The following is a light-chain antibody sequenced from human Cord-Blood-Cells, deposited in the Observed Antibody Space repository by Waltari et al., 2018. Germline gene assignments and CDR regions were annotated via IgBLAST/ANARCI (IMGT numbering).Light chain of an antibody. CDR3: QQSYSTHWT. CDR2: AAS. V-gene: IGKV1-39*01. CDR1: QSISSY. J-gene: IGKJ1*01. Sequence: DIQMTQSPSSLSASVGDRVTITCRASQSISSYLNWYQHKPGKAPKLLIYAASSLQSGVPSRFSGSGSGTDFTLTISSLQPEEFATYYCQQSYSTHWTFGQGTKVEIK.